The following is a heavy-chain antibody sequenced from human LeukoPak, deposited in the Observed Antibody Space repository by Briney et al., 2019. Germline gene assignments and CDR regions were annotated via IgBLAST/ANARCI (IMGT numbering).Heavy chain of an antibody. CDR1: GDSINDHY. D-gene: IGHD2-15*01. Sequence: SETLPLTCTLSGDSINDHYWSCIRHPPEEGLEWIGYIYSRVSTNYNPPLKSRVSISIDTSKSQFSLKLTSVTAADTGVYYCARQRCSGNTCYRVDQLYYMDVWGKGTTVTVSS. V-gene: IGHV4-4*09. CDR3: ARQRCSGNTCYRVDQLYYMDV. J-gene: IGHJ6*03. CDR2: IYSRVST.